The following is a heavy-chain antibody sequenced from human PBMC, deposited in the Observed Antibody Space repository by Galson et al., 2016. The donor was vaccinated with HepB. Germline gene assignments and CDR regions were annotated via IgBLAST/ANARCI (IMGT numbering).Heavy chain of an antibody. CDR1: GFTFSDYS. J-gene: IGHJ4*02. D-gene: IGHD3-10*01. V-gene: IGHV3-21*05. Sequence: SLRLSCAASGFTFSDYSMNWVRQAPGKGLEWISYISSTSSDIYYADSVRDRFTISRDNAKNSLFLHMSGLSAEDTAVYYCVRDRRFGFHYGSGSYPSDYWGQGALVTVSS. CDR2: ISSTSSDI. CDR3: VRDRRFGFHYGSGSYPSDY.